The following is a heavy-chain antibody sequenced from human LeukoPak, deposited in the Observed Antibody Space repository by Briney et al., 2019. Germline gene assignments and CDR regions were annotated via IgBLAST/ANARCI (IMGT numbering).Heavy chain of an antibody. V-gene: IGHV3-23*01. J-gene: IGHJ4*02. Sequence: PGGSLRLSCAASGFTFSDYYMSWIRQAPGKGLEWVSSLSGSGGSTYHADSVKGRFTISRDNSKNTLYLQMNNLRAEDTAVYYCAKVDSGIVAAGSPYFDYWGQGTLVTVSS. CDR1: GFTFSDYY. D-gene: IGHD6-13*01. CDR2: LSGSGGST. CDR3: AKVDSGIVAAGSPYFDY.